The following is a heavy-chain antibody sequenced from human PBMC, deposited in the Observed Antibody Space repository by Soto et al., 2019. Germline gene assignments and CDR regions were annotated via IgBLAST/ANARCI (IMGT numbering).Heavy chain of an antibody. CDR1: GGSFSGYY. CDR3: ARGPLRNIVARDKRGYYYYYMAF. CDR2: INHSGST. J-gene: IGHJ6*03. V-gene: IGHV4-34*01. D-gene: IGHD2-15*01. Sequence: SETLSLTCAVYGGSFSGYYWSWIRQPPGKGLEWIGEINHSGSTNYNPSLKSRVTISVDTSKNQFSLKLSSVTAADTAVYYCARGPLRNIVARDKRGYYYYYMAFWGKGTTDTVSS.